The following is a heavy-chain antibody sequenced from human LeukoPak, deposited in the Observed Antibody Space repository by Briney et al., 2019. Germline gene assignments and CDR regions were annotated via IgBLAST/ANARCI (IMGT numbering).Heavy chain of an antibody. CDR2: INSDGSST. V-gene: IGHV3-74*01. Sequence: GGSLRLSCAASGLTFSTYWMNCVRQAPGKGPVWVSRINSDGSSTSYADSVKGRFTISRDNAKNTLYLQMNSLRAEYTAVYYCTRERCLDYWGQGTLVTVSS. CDR3: TRERCLDY. D-gene: IGHD5-24*01. J-gene: IGHJ4*02. CDR1: GLTFSTYW.